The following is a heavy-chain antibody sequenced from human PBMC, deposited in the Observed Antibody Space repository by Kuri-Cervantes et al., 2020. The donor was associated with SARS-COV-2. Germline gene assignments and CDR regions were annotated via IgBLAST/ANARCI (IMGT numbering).Heavy chain of an antibody. CDR1: GGSFSGYY. CDR3: ARHQLVIPAADPYNYFDP. D-gene: IGHD2-2*01. J-gene: IGHJ5*02. CDR2: INHSGST. V-gene: IGHV4-34*01. Sequence: SETLSLTCAVYGGSFSGYYWSWIRQPPGKGLEWIGKINHSGSTNYNPSLKSRVTISADTSKNQFSLKLSSVTAADTAVYYCARHQLVIPAADPYNYFDPWGQGSLVTVSS.